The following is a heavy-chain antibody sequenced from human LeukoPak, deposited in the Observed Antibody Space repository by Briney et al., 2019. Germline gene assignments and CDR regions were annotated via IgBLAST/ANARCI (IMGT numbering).Heavy chain of an antibody. V-gene: IGHV4-4*07. CDR2: IYTSENT. J-gene: IGHJ5*02. D-gene: IGHD3-22*01. Sequence: SETLSLTCTVSGGSISNYYWNWIRQPAGKGLEWIGRIYTSENTNYNPSLKSRVTMSEDTSKNQFSLKLSSVTAADTAVYFCARGSWYSYDTSGYFGRFDPWGQGTLVTVSS. CDR1: GGSISNYY. CDR3: ARGSWYSYDTSGYFGRFDP.